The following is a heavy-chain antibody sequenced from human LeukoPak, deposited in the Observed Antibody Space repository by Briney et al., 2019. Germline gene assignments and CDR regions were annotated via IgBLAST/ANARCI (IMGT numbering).Heavy chain of an antibody. Sequence: PGTSLRLSCAASGFSSSTYAMHWVRQAPGKGLEWVAVISYDGTTKYYADSVKGRFTISRDNSKNTLYLQMNSLRAEDTAVYYCGELFNWFDPWGQGTLVSVSS. V-gene: IGHV3-30-3*01. D-gene: IGHD1-26*01. CDR1: GFSSSTYA. CDR3: GELFNWFDP. CDR2: ISYDGTTK. J-gene: IGHJ5*02.